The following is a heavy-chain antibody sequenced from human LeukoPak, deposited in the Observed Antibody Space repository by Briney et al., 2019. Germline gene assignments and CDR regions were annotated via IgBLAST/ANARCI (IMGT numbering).Heavy chain of an antibody. Sequence: SETLSLTCTVSGGSISSYYWSWIRQPPGKGLEWIGYIYYSGSTNYNPSLKSRVTISVDTSKNQFSLKLSSVTAADTAVYYCARDNYSSGWYPIDYWGPGTLVTVSS. CDR2: IYYSGST. D-gene: IGHD6-19*01. J-gene: IGHJ4*02. V-gene: IGHV4-59*01. CDR1: GGSISSYY. CDR3: ARDNYSSGWYPIDY.